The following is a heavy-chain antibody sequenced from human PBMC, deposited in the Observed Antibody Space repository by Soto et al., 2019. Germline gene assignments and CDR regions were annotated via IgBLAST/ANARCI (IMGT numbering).Heavy chain of an antibody. CDR1: GFSFSSYA. V-gene: IGHV3-30-3*01. CDR3: ARAPPRGIEAPGTWGSGMDV. Sequence: QVQVVASGGGVVHPGRSLRLSCAASGFSFSSYAMHWVRQTPGKGLEWVAVISYDGGNTYYADSVKGRFTISRDSSKSTVYLHMNSLRNEDTAVYYCARAPPRGIEAPGTWGSGMDVWGQGTTVTVSS. J-gene: IGHJ6*02. CDR2: ISYDGGNT. D-gene: IGHD6-13*01.